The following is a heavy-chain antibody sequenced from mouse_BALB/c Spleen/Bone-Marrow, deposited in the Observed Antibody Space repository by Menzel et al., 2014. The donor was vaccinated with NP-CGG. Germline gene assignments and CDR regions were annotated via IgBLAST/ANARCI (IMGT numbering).Heavy chain of an antibody. V-gene: IGHV1-87*01. CDR1: GYTFTSYW. D-gene: IGHD2-1*01. Sequence: VQLQQSGAELARPGASVKLSCKASGYTFTSYWMHWVKQRPGQGLEWIGAIYPGDSDTRYTQKFRGKATLTADKSSNTPYMQLSTLTSEDSAVYFCASPYGNYDAMDYWGQGTSVTVSS. CDR2: IYPGDSDT. J-gene: IGHJ4*01. CDR3: ASPYGNYDAMDY.